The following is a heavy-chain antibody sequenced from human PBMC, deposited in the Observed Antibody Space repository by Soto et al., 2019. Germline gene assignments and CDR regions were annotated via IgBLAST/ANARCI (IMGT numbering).Heavy chain of an antibody. CDR2: ISAYNGHT. CDR1: GYTFTSYG. J-gene: IGHJ6*02. V-gene: IGHV1-18*04. CDR3: ARVFKTEYYYYGMDV. Sequence: ASVKVSCKASGYTFTSYGISWVRQAPGQGLEWMGWISAYNGHTNYEQKLQGRGTMTTDTSTSTAYMELRSLRSDDTAVYYCARVFKTEYYYYGMDVWGQGTTVTVSS. D-gene: IGHD1-1*01.